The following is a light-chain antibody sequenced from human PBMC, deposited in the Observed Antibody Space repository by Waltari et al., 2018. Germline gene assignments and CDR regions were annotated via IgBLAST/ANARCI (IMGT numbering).Light chain of an antibody. V-gene: IGKV1-39*01. J-gene: IGKJ2*01. CDR2: LAT. CDR1: QSISRY. CDR3: QQSEGIPYT. Sequence: DIQVMQSPSALSASVADRVTITCRASQSISRYLNWYQQKPGEAPKLLIYLATNLQSGVPPRFSGSGSGTDFTLTSSSLQPEDVATYHYQQSEGIPYTFGQGTKLEL.